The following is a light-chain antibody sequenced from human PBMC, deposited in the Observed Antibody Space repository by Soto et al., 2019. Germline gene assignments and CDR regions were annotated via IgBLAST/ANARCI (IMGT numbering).Light chain of an antibody. CDR1: TSDFGGSKY. J-gene: IGLJ1*01. V-gene: IGLV2-14*01. CDR3: CSYAGSYTYV. Sequence: QSALTQPASVSGSPGQSITISCTGATSDFGGSKYVSWYQHHPGKAPKLMIYEVSNRPSGVSNRFSGSKSGNTASLTISGLQSEDEADYYCCSYAGSYTYVFGTGTKLTVL. CDR2: EVS.